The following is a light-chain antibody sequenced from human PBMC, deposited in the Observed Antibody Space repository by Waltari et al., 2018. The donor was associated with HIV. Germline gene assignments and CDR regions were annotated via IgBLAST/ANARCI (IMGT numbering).Light chain of an antibody. CDR3: QTWDSNTVL. CDR2: QDS. J-gene: IGLJ1*01. CDR1: DLGNTY. V-gene: IGLV3-1*01. Sequence: SFELTQSPSVSVSPGQSATITCSGDDLGNTYTSWYQQKSGQSPLLVIYQDSRRPSRIPERFSGYNSGNTATLTISGTQPLDEADYYCQTWDSNTVLFGTGTKVTVL.